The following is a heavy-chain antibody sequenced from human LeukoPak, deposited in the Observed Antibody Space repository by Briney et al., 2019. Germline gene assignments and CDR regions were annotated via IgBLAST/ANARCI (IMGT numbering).Heavy chain of an antibody. CDR3: ARVPAGVIGMKDAFDI. J-gene: IGHJ3*02. CDR2: ITGSVSIV. CDR1: GFIISNYE. Sequence: GGSLRLSCAASGFIISNYEMNWVRQAPGKGLEWISYITGSVSIVYYADSVKGRFTIYRDNAKNSLYLQMNSLRAEDTAVYYCARVPAGVIGMKDAFDIWGQGTMVTVSS. V-gene: IGHV3-48*03. D-gene: IGHD3-16*02.